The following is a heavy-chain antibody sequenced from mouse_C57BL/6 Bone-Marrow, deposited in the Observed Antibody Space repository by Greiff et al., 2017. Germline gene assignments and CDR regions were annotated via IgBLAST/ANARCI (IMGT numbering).Heavy chain of an antibody. D-gene: IGHD1-1*01. J-gene: IGHJ3*01. Sequence: QVQLKQPGAELVRPGTSVKLSCKASGYTFTSYWMHWVKQRPGQGLEWIGVIDPSDSYTNYNQKFKGKATLTVDTSSSTAYMQLSSLTSEDSAVYYCALLRAGLAYWGQGTLVTVSA. CDR2: IDPSDSYT. V-gene: IGHV1-59*01. CDR3: ALLRAGLAY. CDR1: GYTFTSYW.